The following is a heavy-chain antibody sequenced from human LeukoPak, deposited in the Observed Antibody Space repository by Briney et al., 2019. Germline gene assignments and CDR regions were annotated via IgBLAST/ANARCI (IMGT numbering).Heavy chain of an antibody. CDR1: GFTFSSYG. J-gene: IGHJ4*02. V-gene: IGHV3-30*18. CDR3: AKDPWEMATIGGGYFDY. CDR2: ISYDGSNK. Sequence: GRSLRLSCAASGFTFSSYGMHWVRQAPGKGLEWVAVISYDGSNKYYADSVKGRFTISRDNSKNTLYLQMNSLRAEDTAVYYCAKDPWEMATIGGGYFDYWGQGTLVTVSS. D-gene: IGHD5-24*01.